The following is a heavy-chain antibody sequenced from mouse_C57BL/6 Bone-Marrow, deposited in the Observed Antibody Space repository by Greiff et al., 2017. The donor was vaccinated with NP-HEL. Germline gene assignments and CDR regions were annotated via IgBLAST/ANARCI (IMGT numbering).Heavy chain of an antibody. D-gene: IGHD2-3*01. CDR2: IDPENGDT. J-gene: IGHJ2*01. CDR3: TTWVGLLDGYYFDY. V-gene: IGHV14-4*01. Sequence: EVQVVESGAELVRPGASVKLSCTASGFNIKDDYMHWVKQRPEQGLEWIGWIDPENGDTEYASKFQGKATITADTSSNTAYLQLSSLTSEDTAVYYCTTWVGLLDGYYFDYWGQGTTLTVSS. CDR1: GFNIKDDY.